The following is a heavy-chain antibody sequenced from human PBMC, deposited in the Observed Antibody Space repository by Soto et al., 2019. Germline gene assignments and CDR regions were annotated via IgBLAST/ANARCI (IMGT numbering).Heavy chain of an antibody. Sequence: PSETLSLTCTVPDDSVSSDSYYWTWIRQPPGKGLEWIGYISSSGSTKYNPSLKSRVTISLDTSSNQFSLELTSVTAADTAIYYCARDIRGYSRAFDYWGQGTLVTVSS. CDR1: DDSVSSDSYY. J-gene: IGHJ4*02. CDR2: ISSSGST. CDR3: ARDIRGYSRAFDY. V-gene: IGHV4-61*01. D-gene: IGHD5-18*01.